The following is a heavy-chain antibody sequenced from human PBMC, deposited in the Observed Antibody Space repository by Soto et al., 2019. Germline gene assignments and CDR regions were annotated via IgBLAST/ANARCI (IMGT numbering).Heavy chain of an antibody. J-gene: IGHJ6*02. CDR2: ISSSSSYI. CDR3: ARERSAMAYYYYHGMDV. CDR1: GFTFSSYS. V-gene: IGHV3-21*01. Sequence: PGGSLRLSCAASGFTFSSYSMNWVRQAPGKGLEWVSSISSSSSYIYYADSVKGRFTISRDNAKNSLYLQMNSLRAEGTAVYYCARERSAMAYYYYHGMDVWGQGTTVAVSS. D-gene: IGHD5-18*01.